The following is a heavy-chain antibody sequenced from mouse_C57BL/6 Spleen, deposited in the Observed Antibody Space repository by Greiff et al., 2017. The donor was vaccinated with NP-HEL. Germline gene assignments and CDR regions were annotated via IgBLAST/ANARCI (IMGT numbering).Heavy chain of an antibody. CDR3: ARTAGRGFYYAMDY. V-gene: IGHV1-26*01. CDR2: INPNNGGT. J-gene: IGHJ4*01. Sequence: VQLQQSGPELVKPGASVKISCKASGYTFTDYYMNWVKQSHGKSLEWIGDINPNNGGTSYNQKFKGKATLTVDKSSSTAYMELRSLTSEDSAVYYCARTAGRGFYYAMDYWGQGTSVTVSS. CDR1: GYTFTDYY. D-gene: IGHD4-1*01.